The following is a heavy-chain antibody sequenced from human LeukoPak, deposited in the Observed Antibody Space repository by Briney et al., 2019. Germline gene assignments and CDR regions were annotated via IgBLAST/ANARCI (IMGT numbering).Heavy chain of an antibody. V-gene: IGHV3-53*01. J-gene: IGHJ4*02. CDR1: GFTVSSNY. CDR3: ATYRQVMLPFES. CDR2: TFQGGGEI. D-gene: IGHD5-18*01. Sequence: GGSLRLSCAASGFTVSSNYMSWVRQAPGKGLEWVSSTFQGGGEIHYADSVRGRFTISRDNSRSTLFLQMNSLRGEDTAIYYCATYRQVMLPFESWGQGTLATVSS.